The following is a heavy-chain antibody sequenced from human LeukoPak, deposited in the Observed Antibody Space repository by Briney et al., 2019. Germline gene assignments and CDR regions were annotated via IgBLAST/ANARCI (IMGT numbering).Heavy chain of an antibody. J-gene: IGHJ5*02. CDR2: ISAYNGNT. V-gene: IGHV1-18*01. CDR3: ARDAWRYDSSGYYCRFDP. D-gene: IGHD3-22*01. CDR1: GYTFTSYG. Sequence: ASVKVSCKASGYTFTSYGISWVRQAPGQGLEWMGWISAYNGNTNYAQKLQGRVTMTTDTSTSTAYMELRSLRSDDTAVYYCARDAWRYDSSGYYCRFDPWGQGTLVTVSS.